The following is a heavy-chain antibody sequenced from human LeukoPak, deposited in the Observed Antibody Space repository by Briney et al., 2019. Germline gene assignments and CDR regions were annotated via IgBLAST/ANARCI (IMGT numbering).Heavy chain of an antibody. J-gene: IGHJ6*03. CDR2: INHSGST. Sequence: PSETLSLTCAVYGGSFSGYYWSWIRQPPGKGLEWIGEINHSGSTNYNPSLKSRVTISVDTSKNQFSLKLSSVTAADTAVYYCARLSPSRHIVVVVAATYYYYYMDVWGKGTTVTVSS. V-gene: IGHV4-34*01. CDR3: ARLSPSRHIVVVVAATYYYYYMDV. CDR1: GGSFSGYY. D-gene: IGHD2-15*01.